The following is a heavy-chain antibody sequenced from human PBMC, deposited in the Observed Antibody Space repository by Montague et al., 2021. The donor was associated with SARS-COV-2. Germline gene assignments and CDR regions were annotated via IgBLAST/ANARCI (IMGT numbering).Heavy chain of an antibody. J-gene: IGHJ5*02. D-gene: IGHD3-22*01. V-gene: IGHV4-39*01. Sequence: SETRSLTCTVSGGSISSSSYYWGWIRQPPGKGLEWIGSIYYSGSTYYNPSLKSRVTISVDTSKNQFSLKLSSVTAADTAVYYCARGPRITMIVVAITDIWFDPWGQGTLVTVSS. CDR1: GGSISSSSYY. CDR3: ARGPRITMIVVAITDIWFDP. CDR2: IYYSGST.